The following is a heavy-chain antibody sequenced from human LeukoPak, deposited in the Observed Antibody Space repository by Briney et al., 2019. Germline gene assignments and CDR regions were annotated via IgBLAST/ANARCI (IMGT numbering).Heavy chain of an antibody. D-gene: IGHD2/OR15-2a*01. V-gene: IGHV3-74*01. CDR1: GNYW. J-gene: IGHJ4*02. Sequence: GGSLRLSCAASGNYWMLWVRQAPGKGLVWVSHINSDGSWTSYADSVKGRFTISKDNAKNTVYLQMNSLRAEDTAVYYCVSFYETYWGRGTLVTVSS. CDR2: INSDGSWT. CDR3: VSFYETY.